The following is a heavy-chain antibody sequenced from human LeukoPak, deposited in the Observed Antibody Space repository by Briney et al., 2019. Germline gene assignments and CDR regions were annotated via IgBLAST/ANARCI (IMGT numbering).Heavy chain of an antibody. V-gene: IGHV1-2*06. D-gene: IGHD1-20*01. CDR1: GYTFTGYY. J-gene: IGHJ4*02. CDR3: ARETSITGTTSVA. CDR2: INPNSGGT. Sequence: ASVKVSCKASGYTFTGYYMHWVRQAPGQGLEWVGRINPNSGGTNYAQKFQGRVTMTRDTSISTAYMELSRLRSDDTAVYYCARETSITGTTSVAWGQGTLVTVSS.